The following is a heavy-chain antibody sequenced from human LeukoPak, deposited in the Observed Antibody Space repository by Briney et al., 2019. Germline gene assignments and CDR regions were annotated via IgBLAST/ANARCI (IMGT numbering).Heavy chain of an antibody. CDR3: ARDLGPSSSWYHFDY. CDR2: IYYSGGT. Sequence: PSETLSLTCTVSGGSVSSGSYYWSWIRQPPGKGLEWIGYIYYSGGTNYNPSLKSRVTISVDTSKNQFSLKLSSVTAADTAVYYCARDLGPSSSWYHFDYWGQGTLVTVSS. D-gene: IGHD6-13*01. V-gene: IGHV4-61*01. CDR1: GGSVSSGSYY. J-gene: IGHJ4*02.